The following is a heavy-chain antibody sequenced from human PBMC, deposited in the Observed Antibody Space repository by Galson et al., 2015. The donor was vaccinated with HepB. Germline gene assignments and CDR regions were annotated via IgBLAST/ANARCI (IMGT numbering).Heavy chain of an antibody. CDR2: ISGSGGGT. CDR3: AKAGGYHYDSSGYSGP. J-gene: IGHJ5*02. Sequence: SLRLSCAASGFTFSSYAMSWVRQAPGKGLEWVSGISGSGGGTYYADSVKGRFTISRDNSKNTLYLQMHSLRAEDTAVYYCAKAGGYHYDSSGYSGPWGQGTLVTVSS. D-gene: IGHD3-22*01. V-gene: IGHV3-23*01. CDR1: GFTFSSYA.